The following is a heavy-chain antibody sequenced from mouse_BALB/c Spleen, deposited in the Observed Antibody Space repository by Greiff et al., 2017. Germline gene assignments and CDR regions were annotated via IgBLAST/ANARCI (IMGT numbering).Heavy chain of an antibody. CDR2: ISSGSSTI. Sequence: EVKVVESGGGLVQPGGSRKLSCAASGFTFSSFGMHWVRQAPEKGLEWVAYISSGSSTIYYADTVKGRFTISRDNPKNTLFLQMTSLRSEDTAMYYCAREAANWDTLWFAYWGQGTLVTVSA. J-gene: IGHJ3*01. V-gene: IGHV5-17*02. CDR3: AREAANWDTLWFAY. CDR1: GFTFSSFG. D-gene: IGHD4-1*01.